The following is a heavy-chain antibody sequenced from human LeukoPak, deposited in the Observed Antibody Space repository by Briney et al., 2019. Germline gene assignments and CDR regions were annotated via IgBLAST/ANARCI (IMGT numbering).Heavy chain of an antibody. CDR1: GDSVSTNSAA. J-gene: IGHJ4*02. Sequence: SQTLSLTCAISGDSVSTNSAAWNWIRQSPSRGLEWLGRTYYRSRWYNDYALSVKSRITINPDTSKNQFSLQLNSVTPEDTAVYYCARDPSSPGYSYGSHFDYWGQGTLVTVSS. D-gene: IGHD5-18*01. V-gene: IGHV6-1*01. CDR3: ARDPSSPGYSYGSHFDY. CDR2: TYYRSRWYN.